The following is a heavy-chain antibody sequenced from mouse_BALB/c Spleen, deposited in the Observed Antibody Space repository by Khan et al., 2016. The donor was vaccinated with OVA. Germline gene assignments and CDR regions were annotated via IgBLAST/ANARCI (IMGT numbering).Heavy chain of an antibody. J-gene: IGHJ4*01. CDR3: ASELGRYYALDY. CDR2: ISYSGST. CDR1: GYSITSDYA. V-gene: IGHV3-2*02. D-gene: IGHD4-1*01. Sequence: EVQLQESGPGLVKPSQSLSLTCTVTGYSITSDYAWNWIRQFPGNKLEWMGYISYSGSTTYNPSLKRRISITRDTSKYQFFLQLKSVTSGDSATYYLASELGRYYALDYWGPGTSVTVSS.